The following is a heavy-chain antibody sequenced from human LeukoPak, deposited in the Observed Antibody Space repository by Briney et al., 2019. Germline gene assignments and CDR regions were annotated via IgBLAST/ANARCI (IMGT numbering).Heavy chain of an antibody. Sequence: SGTLSLTCTVSGGSISSGSYYWSWIRQPAGKGLEWIGRIYTSGSTNYNPSLKSRVTISVDTSKNQFSLKLSSVTAADTAVYYCARDLVNYDSSGYYYGGPFDYWGQGTLVTVSS. J-gene: IGHJ4*02. CDR1: GGSISSGSYY. CDR2: IYTSGST. V-gene: IGHV4-61*02. D-gene: IGHD3-22*01. CDR3: ARDLVNYDSSGYYYGGPFDY.